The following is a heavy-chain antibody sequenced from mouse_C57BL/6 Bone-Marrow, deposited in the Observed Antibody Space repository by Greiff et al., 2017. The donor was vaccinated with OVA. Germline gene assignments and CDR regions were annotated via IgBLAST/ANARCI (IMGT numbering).Heavy chain of an antibody. CDR1: GFTFSSYA. V-gene: IGHV5-9-1*02. D-gene: IGHD1-1*01. J-gene: IGHJ2*01. Sequence: EVKLVESGEGLVKPGGSLKLSCAASGFTFSSYAMSWVRQTPEKRLEWVAYISSGGDYIYYADTVKGRFTISRDNARNTLYLQMSSLKSEDTAMYYCTRVTTVVASFDYWGQGTTLTVSS. CDR3: TRVTTVVASFDY. CDR2: ISSGGDYI.